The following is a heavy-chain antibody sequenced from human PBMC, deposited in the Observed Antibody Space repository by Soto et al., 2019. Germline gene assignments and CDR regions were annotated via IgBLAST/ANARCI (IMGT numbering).Heavy chain of an antibody. D-gene: IGHD2-21*01. CDR2: IKGDGSIT. CDR3: ARGLRGAYGMDV. V-gene: IGHV3-74*01. J-gene: IGHJ6*02. CDR1: GFTFSDHW. Sequence: EVQLVESGGGLVQPGGSLRLSCAASGFTFSDHWIHWVRQGPGEGLEWVSRIKGDGSITNYAGYVKGRFTISRDNAKKTVYLQINSPRVEDTALYYCARGLRGAYGMDVWGQGTTVTVSS.